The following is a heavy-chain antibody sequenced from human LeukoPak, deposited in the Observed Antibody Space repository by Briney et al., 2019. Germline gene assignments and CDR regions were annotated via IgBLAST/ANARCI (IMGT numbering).Heavy chain of an antibody. CDR3: ARDGSGISSYGMDV. D-gene: IGHD3-10*01. V-gene: IGHV3-48*03. Sequence: GGSLRLSCAASGFTFSSYEMNSVRQARGKGLEWVSYISSSGSTIYYADSVKGRFTISRDNTKNSLYLQMNSLRAEDTAVYYCARDGSGISSYGMDVWGQGTTVTVSS. CDR1: GFTFSSYE. CDR2: ISSSGSTI. J-gene: IGHJ6*02.